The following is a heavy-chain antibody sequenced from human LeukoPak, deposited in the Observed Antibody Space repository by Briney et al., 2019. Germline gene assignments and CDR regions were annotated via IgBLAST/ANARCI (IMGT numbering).Heavy chain of an antibody. CDR3: AREDSSGYYNWFDL. CDR2: IKQDGSEK. V-gene: IGHV3-7*01. CDR1: GFTFSSYW. D-gene: IGHD3-22*01. J-gene: IGHJ5*02. Sequence: GGSLRLSCAASGFTFSSYWMSWVRQAPGKGLEWVANIKQDGSEKYYVDSVKGRFTISRDNAKNSLYLQMNSLRAEDTAVYYCAREDSSGYYNWFDLWGQGTLVTVSS.